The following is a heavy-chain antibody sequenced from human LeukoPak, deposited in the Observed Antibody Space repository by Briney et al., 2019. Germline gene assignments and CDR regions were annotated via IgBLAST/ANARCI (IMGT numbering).Heavy chain of an antibody. J-gene: IGHJ4*02. V-gene: IGHV3-15*01. CDR2: IKSKTDGWTT. CDR1: GFTFSNAW. D-gene: IGHD6-13*01. Sequence: PGGSLRLSCAASGFTFSNAWMSWVRQAPGKGLEWVGRIKSKTDGWTTDYAAPVKGRFTISRDNSKNTLYLQMNSLRAEDTAVYYCARGTYSSSWQTDYWGQGTLVTVSS. CDR3: ARGTYSSSWQTDY.